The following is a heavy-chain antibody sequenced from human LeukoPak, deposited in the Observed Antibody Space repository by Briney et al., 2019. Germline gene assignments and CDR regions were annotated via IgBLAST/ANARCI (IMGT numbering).Heavy chain of an antibody. CDR3: ARDDSSGYSSYFDY. CDR1: GGSINSYY. CDR2: IYNSGST. Sequence: SETLSLTCTVSGGSINSYYWSWIRQPPGKGLEWIGYIYNSGSTDYNPSLKSRVTISVDTSKNQFSLKLSSVTAADTAVYYCARDDSSGYSSYFDYWGQGTLVTVSS. J-gene: IGHJ4*02. D-gene: IGHD3-22*01. V-gene: IGHV4-59*08.